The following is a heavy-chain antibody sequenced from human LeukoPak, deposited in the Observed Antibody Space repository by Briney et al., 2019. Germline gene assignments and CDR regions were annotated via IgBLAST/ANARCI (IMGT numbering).Heavy chain of an antibody. V-gene: IGHV5-51*01. CDR1: GFSFDTYW. CDR2: NFHADSDV. D-gene: IGHD5-24*01. J-gene: IGHJ4*02. CDR3: ARRLSLSRHGCNNFDY. Sequence: GESLKIACKGSGFSFDTYWIGWVRQMPGKGLEWMGMNFHADSDVSKSPSFQGQVTISADRSISTAYLQWSSLKASDTAAYYCARRLSLSRHGCNNFDYWGQGTLVTVCS.